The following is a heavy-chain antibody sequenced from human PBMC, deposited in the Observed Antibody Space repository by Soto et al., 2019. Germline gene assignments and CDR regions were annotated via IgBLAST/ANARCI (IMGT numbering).Heavy chain of an antibody. CDR3: ARDGITGTERLDP. CDR2: ISAYNANT. D-gene: IGHD1-1*01. Sequence: VQLVQSGAEVKKPGASVKVSCKASGYTFINHGISWVRQAPGQGLEWMGWISAYNANTNYAQKFQGRVTMTTDTSTSSAYMELKSLTSDDTAVYYCARDGITGTERLDPWGQGTLVTVSS. J-gene: IGHJ5*02. CDR1: GYTFINHG. V-gene: IGHV1-18*01.